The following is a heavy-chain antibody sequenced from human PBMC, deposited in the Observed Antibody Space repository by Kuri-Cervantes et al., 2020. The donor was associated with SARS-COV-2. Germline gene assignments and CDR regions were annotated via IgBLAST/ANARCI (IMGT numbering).Heavy chain of an antibody. CDR3: ARENRKWEYYDRSGDAFDI. V-gene: IGHV4-61*02. Sequence: SETLSLTCTVSGGSISSGSYYWSWIRQPAGKGLEWIGRTYTSGSTNYNPSLKSRVTISVDTSKNQFSLKLSSVTAADTAVYYCARENRKWEYYDRSGDAFDIWGQGTMVTVSS. D-gene: IGHD3-22*01. CDR2: TYTSGST. J-gene: IGHJ3*02. CDR1: GGSISSGSYY.